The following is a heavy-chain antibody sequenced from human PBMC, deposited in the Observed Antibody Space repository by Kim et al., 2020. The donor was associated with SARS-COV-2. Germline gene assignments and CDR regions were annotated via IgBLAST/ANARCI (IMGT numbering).Heavy chain of an antibody. CDR1: GGSISSGGYY. CDR2: IYYSGST. J-gene: IGHJ3*02. V-gene: IGHV4-31*03. Sequence: SETLSLTCTVSGGSISSGGYYWSWIRQHPGKGLEWIGYIYYSGSTYYNPSLKSRVTISVDTSKNQFSLKLSSVTAADTAVYYCARSLGTLWFGELLIGAFDSWGRGTMVTVSS. D-gene: IGHD3-10*01. CDR3: ARSLGTLWFGELLIGAFDS.